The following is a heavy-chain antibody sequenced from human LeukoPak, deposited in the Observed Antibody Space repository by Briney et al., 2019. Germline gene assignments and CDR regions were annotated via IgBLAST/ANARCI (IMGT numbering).Heavy chain of an antibody. V-gene: IGHV3-21*01. CDR1: GFIFSSYN. CDR2: INSSSSYI. Sequence: GGSVRLSCAASGFIFSSYNLNWVRQAPGKGLEWVSSINSSSSYIYYADSMKGRFTISRDNARNSLYLQMNSLRAEDTAMYFCPRDSNPYCSGGSCTAFDIWGQGTMVTVSS. D-gene: IGHD2-15*01. J-gene: IGHJ3*02. CDR3: PRDSNPYCSGGSCTAFDI.